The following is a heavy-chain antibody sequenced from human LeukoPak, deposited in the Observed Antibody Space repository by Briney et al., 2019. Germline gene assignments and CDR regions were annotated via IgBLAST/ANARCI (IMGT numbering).Heavy chain of an antibody. CDR3: ARANSDYDFGVAPYFDY. CDR1: GFTFSDYY. D-gene: IGHD3-3*01. J-gene: IGHJ4*02. CDR2: ISSSGSTI. Sequence: GGSLRLSCAASGFTFSDYYMSWIRQAPGKGLEWVSYISSSGSTIYYADCVKGRLTISRDNAKNSLYLQMNSLRAEDTAVYYCARANSDYDFGVAPYFDYWGQGTLVTVSS. V-gene: IGHV3-11*01.